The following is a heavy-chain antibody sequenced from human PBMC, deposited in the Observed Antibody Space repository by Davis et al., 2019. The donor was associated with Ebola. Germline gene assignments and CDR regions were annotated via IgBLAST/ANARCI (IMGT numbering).Heavy chain of an antibody. CDR2: VDRSRGP. D-gene: IGHD2-2*01. CDR1: GESFSGYH. Sequence: PSETLSLTCAVSGESFSGYHWGWIRQSPGKGLEWIGEVDRSRGPYYNPSFKSRVTMSIDTSKNQFSLNLTSVTAADAAVYYCATSDRDQSGLAAYYFHYWGQGTHVSVSS. J-gene: IGHJ4*02. V-gene: IGHV4-34*01. CDR3: ATSDRDQSGLAAYYFHY.